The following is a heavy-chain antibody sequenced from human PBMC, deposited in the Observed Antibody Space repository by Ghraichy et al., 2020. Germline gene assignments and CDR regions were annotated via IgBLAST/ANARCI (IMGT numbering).Heavy chain of an antibody. V-gene: IGHV4-30-2*01. J-gene: IGHJ4*02. D-gene: IGHD3-10*01. Sequence: SETLSLTCAVSGGSISSGGYSWSWIRQPPGKGLEWIGYIYHSGSTYYNPSLKSRVTISVDRSKNQFSLKLSSVTAADTAVYYCARGRGSWSYYDYWGQGTLVTVSS. CDR1: GGSISSGGYS. CDR3: ARGRGSWSYYDY. CDR2: IYHSGST.